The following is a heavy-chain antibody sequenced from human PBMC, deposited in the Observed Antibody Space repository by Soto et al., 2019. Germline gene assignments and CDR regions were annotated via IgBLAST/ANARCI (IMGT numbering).Heavy chain of an antibody. D-gene: IGHD2-8*02. CDR2: IYYSGST. CDR1: GGSFSSGGYY. V-gene: IGHV4-31*03. J-gene: IGHJ4*02. Sequence: QLQLQESGPGLVKPSQTLSLACTVSGGSFSSGGYYWSWIRQLPGKGLEWIGYIYYSGSTYYNASLKSRFTIPLDTSKNQCSLKLSSVTAADTAVYYCARATSFSGHHGYWGQGTLVTVSS. CDR3: ARATSFSGHHGY.